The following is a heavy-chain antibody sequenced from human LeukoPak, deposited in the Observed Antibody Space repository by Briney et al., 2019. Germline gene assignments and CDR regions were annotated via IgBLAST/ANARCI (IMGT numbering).Heavy chain of an antibody. CDR2: ISSSGSTI. CDR1: GFTFSSYE. Sequence: PGGSLRLSCAASGFTFSSYEMNWVRQAPGKGLEWVSYISSSGSTIYYADSAKGRFTISRDNAKNSLYLQMNSLRAEGTAVYYCAREGHGDLDFDYWGQGTLVTVSS. D-gene: IGHD3-10*01. V-gene: IGHV3-48*03. J-gene: IGHJ4*02. CDR3: AREGHGDLDFDY.